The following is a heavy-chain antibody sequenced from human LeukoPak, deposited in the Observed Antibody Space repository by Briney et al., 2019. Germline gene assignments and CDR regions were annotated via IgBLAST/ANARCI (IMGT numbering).Heavy chain of an antibody. CDR2: ISAYNGKT. CDR1: GYSFTSYG. V-gene: IGHV1-18*01. D-gene: IGHD6-13*01. J-gene: IGHJ4*02. CDR3: ARDRGIAAAGLDY. Sequence: GASVKVSCKASGYSFTSYGISWVRQAPGQGLEWMGWISAYNGKTKYAEKFQGRVTMTTDTSTSTAYMGPSSLRSEDTAVYYCARDRGIAAAGLDYWGRGTLVTVSS.